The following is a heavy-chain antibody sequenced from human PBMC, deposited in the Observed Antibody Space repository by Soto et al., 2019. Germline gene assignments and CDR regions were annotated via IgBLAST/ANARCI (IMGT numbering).Heavy chain of an antibody. J-gene: IGHJ4*02. V-gene: IGHV2-5*02. CDR3: AHRVLRTVFGLVTTTAIYFDF. Sequence: QITLNESGPTVVRPTETLTLTCRFSGFSLTTRGVGVGWIRQSPGKAPEWLALIYWDDDKRYSASLKSRLTITKDTSKNQVVLTVPDLDPTDTATYYCAHRVLRTVFGLVTTTAIYFDFWGQGTPVAVSS. D-gene: IGHD3-3*01. CDR2: IYWDDDK. CDR1: GFSLTTRGVG.